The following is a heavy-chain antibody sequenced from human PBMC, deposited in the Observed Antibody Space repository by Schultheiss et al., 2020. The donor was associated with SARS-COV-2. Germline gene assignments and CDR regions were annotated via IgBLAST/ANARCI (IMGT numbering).Heavy chain of an antibody. CDR1: GGSISSGGYY. CDR3: ARESGSGAFDI. CDR2: IYYSGST. J-gene: IGHJ3*02. Sequence: SETLSLTCTVSGGSISSGGYYWSWIRQPAGKGLEWIGYIYYSGSTNYNPSLKSRVTISVDTSKNQFSLKLSSVTAADTAVYYCARESGSGAFDIWGQGTMVTVSS. V-gene: IGHV4-61*10. D-gene: IGHD1-26*01.